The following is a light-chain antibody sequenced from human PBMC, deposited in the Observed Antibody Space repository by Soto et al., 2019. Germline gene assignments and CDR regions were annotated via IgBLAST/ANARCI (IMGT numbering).Light chain of an antibody. CDR1: QSISSW. J-gene: IGKJ1*01. CDR3: QQYNSYSWT. V-gene: IGKV1-5*03. Sequence: DIQMTQSPSTLSASVGDRVTITCRASQSISSWLAWFQQKPGKAPKLLIYKASSLDSGVPSRFSGSGSGTEFTLTISSLHPDDFATDYCQQYNSYSWTFGQGTKVEV. CDR2: KAS.